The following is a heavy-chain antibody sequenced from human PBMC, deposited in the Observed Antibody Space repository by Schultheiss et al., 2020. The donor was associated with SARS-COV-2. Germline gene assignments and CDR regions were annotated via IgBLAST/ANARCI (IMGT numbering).Heavy chain of an antibody. CDR2: IYHSGST. CDR1: GGSVSSGSYY. CDR3: ARLEPETIRYSNYTDY. Sequence: SETLSLTCTVSGGSVSSGSYYWGWIRQPPGKGLEWIGSIYHSGSTYYNPSLKSRVTISVDTSKNQFSLKLSSVTAADTAVYYCARLEPETIRYSNYTDYWGQGTLVTVSS. D-gene: IGHD4-11*01. V-gene: IGHV4-39*07. J-gene: IGHJ4*02.